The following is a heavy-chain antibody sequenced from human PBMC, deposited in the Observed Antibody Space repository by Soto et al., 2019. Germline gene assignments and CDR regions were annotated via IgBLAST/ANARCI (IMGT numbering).Heavy chain of an antibody. CDR1: GFTFDDYA. J-gene: IGHJ4*02. D-gene: IGHD3-22*01. Sequence: GGSLRLSCAASGFTFDDYAMHWVRQAPGKGLEWVSLISWDGGSTYYADSVKGRFTISRDNSKNSLYLQMNSLRAEDTALYYCAKGESSGYYFDYWGQGTLVTVSS. V-gene: IGHV3-43D*03. CDR3: AKGESSGYYFDY. CDR2: ISWDGGST.